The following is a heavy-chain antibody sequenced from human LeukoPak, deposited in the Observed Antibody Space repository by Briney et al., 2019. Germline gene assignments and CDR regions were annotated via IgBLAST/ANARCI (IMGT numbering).Heavy chain of an antibody. CDR3: ARDPYSGSYSDYYYYMDV. CDR1: GFTFSSYE. J-gene: IGHJ6*03. V-gene: IGHV3-48*03. CDR2: ISSSGSTI. Sequence: GGSLRLSCAASGFTFSSYEMNWVRQAPGKGLEWVSYISSSGSTIYYADSVKGRFTISRDNAKNSLYLQMNSLRAEDTAVYYCARDPYSGSYSDYYYYMDVWGKGTTVTVSS. D-gene: IGHD1-26*01.